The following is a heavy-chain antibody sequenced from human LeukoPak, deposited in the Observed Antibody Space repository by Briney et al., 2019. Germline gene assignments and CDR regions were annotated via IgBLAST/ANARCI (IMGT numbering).Heavy chain of an antibody. Sequence: GGSLRLSCAASGFTFSKAWMSWVRQAPGKGLEWVGRIKTKTDGGTTDYAAPVKGRFTISRDDSQNTLYLQMNSLKTEDTAVYYCARAGLDYGSGSYYFYWGQGTLVTVSS. CDR1: GFTFSKAW. CDR2: IKTKTDGGTT. J-gene: IGHJ4*02. V-gene: IGHV3-15*01. D-gene: IGHD3-10*01. CDR3: ARAGLDYGSGSYYFY.